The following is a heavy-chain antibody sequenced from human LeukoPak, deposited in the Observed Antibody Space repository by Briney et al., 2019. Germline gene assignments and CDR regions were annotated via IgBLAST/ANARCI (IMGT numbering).Heavy chain of an antibody. CDR2: ITDSDGGT. D-gene: IGHD6-13*01. V-gene: IGHV3-23*01. CDR3: AKAYGYSSSWTSNYYFYGLDV. CDR1: GFTFRSYA. J-gene: IGHJ6*02. Sequence: GSLRLSCAASGFTFRSYAMSWVRQAPGKGLEWVSAITDSDGGTYYADSVKGRFTISRDNSKNTLYLQMNSLRAEDTAVYYCAKAYGYSSSWTSNYYFYGLDVWGQGTTVTVSS.